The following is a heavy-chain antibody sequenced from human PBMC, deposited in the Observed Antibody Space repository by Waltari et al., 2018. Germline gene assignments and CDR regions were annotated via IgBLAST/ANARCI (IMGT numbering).Heavy chain of an antibody. Sequence: EVQLLESGGGLVQPGGSLRLSCAASGFTFSSYAMSWVRQAPGKGLAWVSAISGSGGSTYDADSVKGRFTISRDNSKNTLYRQMNSRRAEDTAVYYCAKGLPGRSHRYSGSYYAGWGQGTLVTVSS. V-gene: IGHV3-23*01. CDR1: GFTFSSYA. CDR2: ISGSGGST. CDR3: AKGLPGRSHRYSGSYYAG. D-gene: IGHD1-26*01. J-gene: IGHJ4*02.